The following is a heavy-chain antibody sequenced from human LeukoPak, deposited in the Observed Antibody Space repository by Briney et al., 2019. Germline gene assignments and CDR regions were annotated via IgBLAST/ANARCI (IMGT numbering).Heavy chain of an antibody. V-gene: IGHV3-7*01. Sequence: PGGSLRLSCAASGFTFSSYWMSWVRQAPGKGLEWVANIKQDGGEKYYVDSVKGRFTISRDNAKNSLYLQMNSLGVEDTAVYYCARDNIYDVLTGYYTRFDYWGQGTLVTVS. J-gene: IGHJ4*02. CDR1: GFTFSSYW. CDR2: IKQDGGEK. D-gene: IGHD3-9*01. CDR3: ARDNIYDVLTGYYTRFDY.